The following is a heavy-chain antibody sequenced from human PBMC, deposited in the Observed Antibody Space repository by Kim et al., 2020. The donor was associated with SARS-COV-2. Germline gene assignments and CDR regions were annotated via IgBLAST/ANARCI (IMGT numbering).Heavy chain of an antibody. V-gene: IGHV3-7*01. D-gene: IGHD3-16*01. CDR3: ARPYRGGSFDI. CDR2: IKKDASVI. CDR1: GFTFSSYR. J-gene: IGHJ3*02. Sequence: GGSLRLSCAASGFTFSSYRMSWVRQAPGKGLEWVASIKKDASVISYVDSVRGRFTISRDNAKNSLSLQMDSLRAEDTALYFCARPYRGGSFDIWGQGTMVTVSS.